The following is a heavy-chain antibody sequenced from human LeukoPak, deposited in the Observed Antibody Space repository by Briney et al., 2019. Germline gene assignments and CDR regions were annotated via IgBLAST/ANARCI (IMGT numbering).Heavy chain of an antibody. CDR2: INPSGGST. V-gene: IGHV1-46*01. CDR1: GYTFTGYY. Sequence: GASVKVSCKASGYTFTGYYMHWVRQAPGQGLEWMGIINPSGGSTSYAQKFQGRVTMTRDMSTSTVYMELSSLRSEDTAVYYCARQRGRITIFGVATLDAFDIWGQGTMVTVSS. J-gene: IGHJ3*02. CDR3: ARQRGRITIFGVATLDAFDI. D-gene: IGHD3-3*01.